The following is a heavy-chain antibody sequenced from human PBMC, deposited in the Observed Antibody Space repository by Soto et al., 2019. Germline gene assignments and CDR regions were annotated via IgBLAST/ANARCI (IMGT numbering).Heavy chain of an antibody. J-gene: IGHJ4*02. CDR2: IYWDDDK. CDR3: AHTPSSGWYIGGAYFDY. CDR1: GFSLSTSGVG. D-gene: IGHD6-19*01. Sequence: SGPTLVNPTQTLTLTCTFSGFSLSTSGVGVGWIRQPPGKALEWLALIYWDDDKRYSPSLKSRLTITKDTSKNQVVLTMTNMDPVDTATYYCAHTPSSGWYIGGAYFDYWGQGTLVTVSS. V-gene: IGHV2-5*02.